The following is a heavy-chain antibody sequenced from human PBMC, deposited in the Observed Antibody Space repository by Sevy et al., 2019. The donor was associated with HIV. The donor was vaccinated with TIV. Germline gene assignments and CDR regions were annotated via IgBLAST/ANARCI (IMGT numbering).Heavy chain of an antibody. CDR3: ARTATVTISALDS. CDR1: GGTFVGHY. D-gene: IGHD4-17*01. CDR2: MNHSGTV. Sequence: SETLSLTCGVFGGTFVGHYWTWIRQTPGKGLEWIGEMNHSGTVNYNPSLKSRVTMSVATSNNQFSLRLNSVTAADTAVYYCARTATVTISALDSWGQGTLVTVSS. J-gene: IGHJ4*02. V-gene: IGHV4-34*01.